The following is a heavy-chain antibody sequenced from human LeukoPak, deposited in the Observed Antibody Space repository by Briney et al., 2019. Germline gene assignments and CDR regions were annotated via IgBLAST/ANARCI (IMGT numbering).Heavy chain of an antibody. J-gene: IGHJ4*02. V-gene: IGHV3-23*01. Sequence: TGGSLRLSCAASGFTVSSNYMSWVRQAPGKGLEWVSGISGSGGSTYYADSVKGRFTISRDNSKNTLFLQMNSLRAEDTAVYYCAKDALISFRGAWSQSDYWGQGTLVTVSS. CDR2: ISGSGGST. D-gene: IGHD3-16*02. CDR1: GFTVSSNY. CDR3: AKDALISFRGAWSQSDY.